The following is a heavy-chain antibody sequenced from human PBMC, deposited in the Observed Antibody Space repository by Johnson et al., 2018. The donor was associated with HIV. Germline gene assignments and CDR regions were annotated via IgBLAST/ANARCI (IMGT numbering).Heavy chain of an antibody. J-gene: IGHJ3*02. V-gene: IGHV3-15*01. CDR2: IKSKTDGGTT. D-gene: IGHD4-23*01. Sequence: VQLVESGGGVVPPGGSLRLSCAASGFTFSNAWMSWVRQAPGKGLEWVGRIKSKTDGGTTDYAAPVKGRFTISSDDSKNTLYMQMNSRRAEATAVYYWAKDTTGGKHAFDIWGQGTMVTVSS. CDR1: GFTFSNAW. CDR3: AKDTTGGKHAFDI.